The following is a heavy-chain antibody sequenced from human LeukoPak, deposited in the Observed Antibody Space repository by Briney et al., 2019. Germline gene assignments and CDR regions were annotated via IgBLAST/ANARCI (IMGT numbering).Heavy chain of an antibody. Sequence: GASVKVSCKASGYTFTSYDINWVRQATGQGLEWMGWMNPNSGNTGYAQRFQGRVTITRNTSVTTAYMELSSLRSEDTAVYYCARGLVGATIGLVYWGQGTLVTVSS. CDR3: ARGLVGATIGLVY. V-gene: IGHV1-8*03. CDR2: MNPNSGNT. D-gene: IGHD1-26*01. J-gene: IGHJ4*02. CDR1: GYTFTSYD.